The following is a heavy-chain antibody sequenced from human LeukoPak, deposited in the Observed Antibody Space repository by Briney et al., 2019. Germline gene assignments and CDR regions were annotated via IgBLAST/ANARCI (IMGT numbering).Heavy chain of an antibody. V-gene: IGHV4-59*12. J-gene: IGHJ3*02. D-gene: IGHD4-23*01. CDR1: GGSISSYY. CDR2: IYYSGST. Sequence: SETLSLTCTVSGGSISSYYWSWIRQPPGKGLEWIGYIYYSGSTNYNPSLKSRVTISVDTSKNQFSLKLSSVTAADTAVYYCARDRDYGGNSGRGDAFDIWGQGTMVTVSS. CDR3: ARDRDYGGNSGRGDAFDI.